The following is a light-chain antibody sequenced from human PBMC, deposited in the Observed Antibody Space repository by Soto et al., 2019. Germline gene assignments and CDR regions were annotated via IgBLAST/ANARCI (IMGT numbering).Light chain of an antibody. V-gene: IGLV2-14*01. CDR2: DAS. CDR3: CSYTTSNTRQIV. CDR1: SSDVGGYNY. Sequence: QSALTQPASVSGSPGQSITISCTGTSSDVGGYNYVSWYQQHPGKAPKFMIYDASNRPSGVPNRFSGSKSGNTAPLTISGLQAEDEADYYCCSYTTSNTRQIVFGTGTKLTVL. J-gene: IGLJ1*01.